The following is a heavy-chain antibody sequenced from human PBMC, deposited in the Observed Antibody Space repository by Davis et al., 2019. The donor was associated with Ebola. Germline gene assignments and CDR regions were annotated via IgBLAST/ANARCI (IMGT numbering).Heavy chain of an antibody. J-gene: IGHJ4*02. CDR2: INHSGST. CDR3: ARTTVVIRYYFDY. CDR1: GGSISSSSYY. Sequence: SETLSLICTVSGGSISSSSYYWSWIRQPPGKGLEWIGEINHSGSTNYNPSLKSRVTISVDTSKNQFSLKLSSVTAADTAVYYCARTTVVIRYYFDYWGQGTLVTVSS. V-gene: IGHV4-39*07. D-gene: IGHD4-23*01.